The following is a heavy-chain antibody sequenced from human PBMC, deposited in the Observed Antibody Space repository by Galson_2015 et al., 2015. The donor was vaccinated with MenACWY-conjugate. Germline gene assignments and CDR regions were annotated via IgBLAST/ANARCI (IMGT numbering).Heavy chain of an antibody. CDR3: AKESSSWFVFDP. J-gene: IGHJ5*02. V-gene: IGHV1-18*01. Sequence: SVKVSCKVSGSSFISLGINWVRLAPGQGLEWMGWISAYNGNTVHAQKFQGRVTMTTDSSTRTAYMELRSLRSDDTAVYYCAKESSSWFVFDPWGQGALVTVSS. D-gene: IGHD6-13*01. CDR2: ISAYNGNT. CDR1: GSSFISLG.